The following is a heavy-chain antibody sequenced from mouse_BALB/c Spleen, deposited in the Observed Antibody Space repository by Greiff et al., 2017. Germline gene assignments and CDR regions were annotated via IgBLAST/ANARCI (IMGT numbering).Heavy chain of an antibody. V-gene: IGHV14-4*02. CDR2: IDPENGDT. CDR3: NAPIITTVVVDY. D-gene: IGHD1-1*01. J-gene: IGHJ2*01. CDR1: GFNIKDYY. Sequence: VQLQQSGAELVRSGASVKLSCTASGFNIKDYYMHWVKQRPEQGLEWIGWIDPENGDTEYAPKFQGKATMTADTSSNTAYLQLSSLTSEDTAVYYCNAPIITTVVVDYWGQGTTLTVSS.